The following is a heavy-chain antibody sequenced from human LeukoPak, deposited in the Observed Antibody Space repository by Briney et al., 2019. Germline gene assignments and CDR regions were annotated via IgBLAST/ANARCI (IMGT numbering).Heavy chain of an antibody. CDR3: ARPPGIAAAGAFDI. V-gene: IGHV3-48*03. Sequence: GGSLRLSCAASGFTFSSYEMNWVRQAPGKGLEWVSYISSSGSTIYYADSVKGRFTISRDNAKNSLYLQMNSLRAEDTAVYYCARPPGIAAAGAFDIWGQGTMVTVSS. J-gene: IGHJ3*02. CDR2: ISSSGSTI. CDR1: GFTFSSYE. D-gene: IGHD6-13*01.